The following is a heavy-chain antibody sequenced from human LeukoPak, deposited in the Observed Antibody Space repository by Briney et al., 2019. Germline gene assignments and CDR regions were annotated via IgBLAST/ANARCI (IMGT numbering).Heavy chain of an antibody. V-gene: IGHV4-34*01. CDR2: INHSGST. Sequence: SETLSLTCAVYGGSFSGYYWSWIRQPPGKGLEWIGEINHSGSTNYNPSLKSRVTISVDKSKNQFSLKLSSVTAADTAVYYCARAYYDSSGYYHGDYWGQGTLVTVSS. J-gene: IGHJ4*02. CDR3: ARAYYDSSGYYHGDY. CDR1: GGSFSGYY. D-gene: IGHD3-22*01.